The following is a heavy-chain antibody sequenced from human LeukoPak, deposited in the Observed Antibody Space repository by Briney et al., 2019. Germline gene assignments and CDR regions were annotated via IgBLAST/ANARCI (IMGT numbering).Heavy chain of an antibody. CDR2: INHSGST. J-gene: IGHJ5*02. D-gene: IGHD6-13*01. Sequence: SETLSLTCAVYGGSFSGYYWSWIRQPPGKGLEWIGEINHSGSTNYNPSLKSRVTISVDTSKNQFSLKLSSVTAADTAVYYCARAFYSSSWYGSYWFDPWGREPWSPSPQ. V-gene: IGHV4-34*01. CDR3: ARAFYSSSWYGSYWFDP. CDR1: GGSFSGYY.